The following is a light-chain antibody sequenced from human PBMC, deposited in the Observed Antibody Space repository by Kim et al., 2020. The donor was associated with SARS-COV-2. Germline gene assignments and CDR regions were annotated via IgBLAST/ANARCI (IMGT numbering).Light chain of an antibody. J-gene: IGLJ3*02. Sequence: GQSITISCTGTSSDVGGYNYVSWYQQHPGKAPKLMIYDVSKWPSGVSNRFSGSKSGNTASLTISGLQAEDEADYYCSSYTSSSTLVFGGGTQLTVL. V-gene: IGLV2-14*04. CDR1: SSDVGGYNY. CDR3: SSYTSSSTLV. CDR2: DVS.